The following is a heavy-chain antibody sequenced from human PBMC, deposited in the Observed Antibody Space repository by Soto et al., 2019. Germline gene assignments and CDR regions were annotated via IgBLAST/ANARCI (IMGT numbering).Heavy chain of an antibody. CDR1: GFAILTSNW. V-gene: IGHV4-4*02. CDR3: ARVHLDNWFDP. J-gene: IGHJ5*02. CDR2: IYHSGST. Sequence: SEALSLTFAFSGFAILTSNWWSWVRQPPGKGLEWIGEIYHSGSTNYNPSLKSRVTISVDKSKNQFSLKLSSVTAADTAVYYCARVHLDNWFDPWGQG.